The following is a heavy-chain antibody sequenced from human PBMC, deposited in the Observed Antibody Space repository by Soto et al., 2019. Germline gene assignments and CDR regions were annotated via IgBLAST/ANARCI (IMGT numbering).Heavy chain of an antibody. Sequence: WVSXRLSCASSGFTFINSAIILFRHAPGKGRGFVSAISGRADSTYYADSVRGRFTISRDNSENTLSLKMIRLRAEDKALYYCAQHLRRSKAYFDTTVYHETGGLDLRGQGPMV. J-gene: IGHJ3*01. V-gene: IGHV3-23*01. CDR3: AQHLRRSKAYFDTTVYHETGGLDL. CDR1: GFTFINSA. CDR2: ISGRADST. D-gene: IGHD3-22*01.